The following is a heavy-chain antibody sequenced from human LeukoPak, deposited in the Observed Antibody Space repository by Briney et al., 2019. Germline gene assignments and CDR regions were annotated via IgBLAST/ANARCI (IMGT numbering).Heavy chain of an antibody. CDR1: GGSISSYY. V-gene: IGHV4-4*07. J-gene: IGHJ6*03. CDR2: IYTSGST. Sequence: SETLSLTCTVSGGSISSYYWSWIRQPAGKGLEWIGRIYTSGSTNYNPSLKSRVTMSVDTSKNQFSLKLSSVTAADTAVYYCAGERITTFGVVVYMDVWGKGTTVTVSS. CDR3: AGERITTFGVVVYMDV. D-gene: IGHD3-3*01.